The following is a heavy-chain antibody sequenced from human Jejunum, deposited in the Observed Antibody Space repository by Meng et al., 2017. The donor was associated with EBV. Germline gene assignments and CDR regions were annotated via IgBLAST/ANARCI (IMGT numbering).Heavy chain of an antibody. CDR3: ARVAFSYTTRSLDS. V-gene: IGHV4-34*02. CDR1: RGSFSGYY. D-gene: IGHD3-16*02. CDR2: INHSGST. J-gene: IGHJ4*02. Sequence: QGHLKQWGAGLLKPSETLSLTCAVYRGSFSGYYWSWIRQHPGKGLEWIGEINHSGSTNYNPSLRSRVTISVETSKNQFSLRLNSVTAADTAVYYCARVAFSYTTRSLDSWGQGTLVTVSS.